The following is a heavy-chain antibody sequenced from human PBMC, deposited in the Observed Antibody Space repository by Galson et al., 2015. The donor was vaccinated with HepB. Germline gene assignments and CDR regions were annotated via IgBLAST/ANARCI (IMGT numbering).Heavy chain of an antibody. CDR1: GFTFSSYA. Sequence: SLRLSCAASGFTFSSYAMHWVRQAPGKGLEWVAVISYDGSNKYYADSVKGRFTISRDNSKNTLYLQMNSLRAEDTAVYYCARDPAPKRGITMIVVVWRGFSGGDYWGQGTLVTVSS. CDR3: ARDPAPKRGITMIVVVWRGFSGGDY. J-gene: IGHJ4*02. CDR2: ISYDGSNK. D-gene: IGHD3-22*01. V-gene: IGHV3-30-3*01.